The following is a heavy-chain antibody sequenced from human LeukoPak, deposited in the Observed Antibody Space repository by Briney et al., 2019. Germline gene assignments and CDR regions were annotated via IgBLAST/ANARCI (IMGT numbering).Heavy chain of an antibody. J-gene: IGHJ6*03. D-gene: IGHD6-13*01. CDR2: IYTSGST. Sequence: SETLSLTCTVSGGSISSGSYYWSWIRQPAGKGLEWIGRIYTSGSTNYNPSLKSRVTISVDTSKNQFSLKLSSVTAADTAVYYCARDLGYSSSWYGFYMDVWGKGTTVTISS. CDR1: GGSISSGSYY. CDR3: ARDLGYSSSWYGFYMDV. V-gene: IGHV4-61*02.